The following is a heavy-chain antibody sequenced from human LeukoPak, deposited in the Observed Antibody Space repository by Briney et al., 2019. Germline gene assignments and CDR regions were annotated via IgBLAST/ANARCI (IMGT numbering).Heavy chain of an antibody. CDR3: ARHQGGTYYYDAFDI. CDR2: IYYSGST. D-gene: IGHD1-26*01. Sequence: SETLSLTCNVSGGSISSYQWSWIRQPPGKGLEWIGYIYYSGSTNYNPSLKSRVTISVDTSKNQFSLNLSSVTAAHTAVYYCARHQGGTYYYDAFDIWGQGTMVTVSS. V-gene: IGHV4-59*08. CDR1: GGSISSYQ. J-gene: IGHJ3*02.